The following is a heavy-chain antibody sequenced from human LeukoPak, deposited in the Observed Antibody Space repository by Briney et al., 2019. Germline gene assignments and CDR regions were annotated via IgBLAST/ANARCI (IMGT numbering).Heavy chain of an antibody. Sequence: GGSLRLSCAASGFTVSSNYMSWVRQAPGKGLEWVSVIYSGGSTYYADSVRGRFTISRDNSKNTLYLQMNSLRAEDTAVYYCARGYSSGWYGCPFDYWGHGTLVTVSS. V-gene: IGHV3-53*01. CDR3: ARGYSSGWYGCPFDY. CDR2: IYSGGST. CDR1: GFTVSSNY. J-gene: IGHJ4*01. D-gene: IGHD6-19*01.